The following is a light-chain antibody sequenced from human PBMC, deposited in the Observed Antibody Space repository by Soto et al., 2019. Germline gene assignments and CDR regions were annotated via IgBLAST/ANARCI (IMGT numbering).Light chain of an antibody. CDR2: GAS. V-gene: IGKV3D-20*02. J-gene: IGKJ5*01. CDR3: QQRSNWPPIT. Sequence: EIVLTQSPVTLSLSPGERATLSCRASQIVSNNYLAWYQQKPGQAPRLLIYGASNRATGIPDRFSGSGSGTDFTLTISSLEPEDFAVYYCQQRSNWPPITFGQGTRLEIK. CDR1: QIVSNNY.